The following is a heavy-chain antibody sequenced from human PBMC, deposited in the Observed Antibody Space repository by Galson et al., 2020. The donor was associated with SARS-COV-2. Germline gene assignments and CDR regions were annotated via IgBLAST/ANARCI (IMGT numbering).Heavy chain of an antibody. CDR2: TYYRSKWSS. J-gene: IGHJ6*02. CDR3: ARSPGVTVARTMDV. Sequence: SQTLSLTCAFSGDSLSSNSAAWKWLRQTPSRGLEWLGRTYYRSKWSSDYAVSVKSRISIKPDTSKNQCSLQLNSVTPEDTAVDYCARSPGVTVARTMDVWGQGTTVTVSS. V-gene: IGHV6-1*01. CDR1: GDSLSSNSAA. D-gene: IGHD6-19*01.